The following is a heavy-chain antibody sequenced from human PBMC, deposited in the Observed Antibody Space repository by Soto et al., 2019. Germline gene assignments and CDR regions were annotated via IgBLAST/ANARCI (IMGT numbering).Heavy chain of an antibody. CDR2: INTYNGNT. Sequence: ASVKVSCKASGYTLTNFGISWVRQAPGQGLEWMGWINTYNGNTNHAQKLQGRVTMTTDTSTSTAYMELRSLRSDDTAVYYCARGVGSGTYYNQYNLLAPWGQGTLVTVS. J-gene: IGHJ5*02. CDR3: ARGVGSGTYYNQYNLLAP. V-gene: IGHV1-18*01. CDR1: GYTLTNFG. D-gene: IGHD3-10*01.